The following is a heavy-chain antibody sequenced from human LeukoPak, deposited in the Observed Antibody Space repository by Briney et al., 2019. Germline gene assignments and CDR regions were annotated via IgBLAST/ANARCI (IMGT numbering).Heavy chain of an antibody. D-gene: IGHD3-3*01. CDR3: ARGSIFGVVLGY. CDR1: GYTFTSYY. J-gene: IGHJ4*02. CDR2: INPSGGST. Sequence: ASVKVSCKASGYTFTSYYMHWVRQAPGQGLEWMGIINPSGGSTSYAQKFQGRVTMTRDTSISTAYMELSRLRSDDTAVYYCARGSIFGVVLGYWGQGTLVTVSS. V-gene: IGHV1-46*01.